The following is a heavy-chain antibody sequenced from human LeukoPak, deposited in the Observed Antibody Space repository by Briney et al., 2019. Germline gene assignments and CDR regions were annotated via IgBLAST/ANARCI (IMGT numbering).Heavy chain of an antibody. Sequence: ASVKVSCKASGYTFTGYYMHWVRQAPGQGLEWMGWINPNSGGTNYAQKFQGRVTMTRDTSIRTAYMELSRLRSDDTAVYYCASERNYYDTSGYYYAGVDYWGQGTLVTVSS. CDR2: INPNSGGT. J-gene: IGHJ4*02. CDR1: GYTFTGYY. CDR3: ASERNYYDTSGYYYAGVDY. V-gene: IGHV1-2*02. D-gene: IGHD3-22*01.